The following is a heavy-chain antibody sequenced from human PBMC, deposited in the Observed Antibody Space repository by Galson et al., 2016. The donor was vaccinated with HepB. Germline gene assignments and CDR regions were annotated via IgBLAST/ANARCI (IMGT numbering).Heavy chain of an antibody. CDR2: IYYTGSV. CDR1: GGSNSSATYY. V-gene: IGHV4-31*03. Sequence: TLSLTCTVSGGSNSSATYYWNWIRQYPDKGLEWMGYIYYTGSVFYNPSLQSRLTISLDTSKNQFSLKLASVTAADSAVYYCARDSRPYFYYYGMDVWGRGTTVTVSS. CDR3: ARDSRPYFYYYGMDV. J-gene: IGHJ6*02.